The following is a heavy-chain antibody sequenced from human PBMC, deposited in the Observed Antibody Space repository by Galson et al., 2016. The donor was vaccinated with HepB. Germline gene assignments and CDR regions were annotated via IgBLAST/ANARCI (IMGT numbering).Heavy chain of an antibody. D-gene: IGHD1-26*01. CDR1: GGSMTPYY. V-gene: IGHV4-59*01. CDR2: IYFTGST. Sequence: SETLSLTCTVSGGSMTPYYWSWIRQASGKELGWIAFIYFTGSTNHNPSLKSRVTISRDTSKNQFSLELTSVTAADTALYYCAGGQLPGYYFDYWGQGVLVTVSS. J-gene: IGHJ4*02. CDR3: AGGQLPGYYFDY.